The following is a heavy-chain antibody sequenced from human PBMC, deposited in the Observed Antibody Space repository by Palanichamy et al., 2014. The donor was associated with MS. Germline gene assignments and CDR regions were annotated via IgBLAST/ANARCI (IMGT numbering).Heavy chain of an antibody. D-gene: IGHD6-13*01. V-gene: IGHV4-30-2*04. Sequence: SGYTYYNPSLKSRVTISVDTSKNQFSLKLNSVTAADTAVYFCARAEWGSSWYYDYWGQGTLVTVSS. CDR3: ARAEWGSSWYYDY. CDR2: SGYT. J-gene: IGHJ4*02.